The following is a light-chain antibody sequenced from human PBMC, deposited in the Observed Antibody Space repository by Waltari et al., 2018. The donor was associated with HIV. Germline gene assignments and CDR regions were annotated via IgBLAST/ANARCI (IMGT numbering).Light chain of an antibody. V-gene: IGLV2-14*03. Sequence: QSALTQPAPVSGSLGQSITISCTGTSSDVGGHNSVSWYQQHPGKAPKLLISDVSNRPSGVSNRFSGSKSGNTASLTISGLQAEDEADYYCSSYTANSRIFGGGTRLTVL. CDR2: DVS. J-gene: IGLJ2*01. CDR3: SSYTANSRI. CDR1: SSDVGGHNS.